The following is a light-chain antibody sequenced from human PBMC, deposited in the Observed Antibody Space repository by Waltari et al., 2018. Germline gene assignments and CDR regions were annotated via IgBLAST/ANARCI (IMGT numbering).Light chain of an antibody. J-gene: IGKJ1*01. CDR2: GAS. V-gene: IGKV3-20*01. Sequence: EIVLTQSPGTLFLSPGEGATLSCRASQSVSRTLAWYQQKPGQTPRLPVYGASSRAPCIPDRFSGSGSGTDFSLTISRLEPDDSAVYFCQHYVSLPATFGQGTKVEIK. CDR1: QSVSRT. CDR3: QHYVSLPAT.